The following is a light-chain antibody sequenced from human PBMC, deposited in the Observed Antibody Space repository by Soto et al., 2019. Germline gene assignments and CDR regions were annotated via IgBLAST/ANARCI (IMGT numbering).Light chain of an antibody. CDR3: SSYISSGNHFYV. CDR1: SRDVGAYDY. V-gene: IGLV2-14*01. CDR2: EVT. Sequence: QSALTQPASVSGSRGQSITISCTGTSRDVGAYDYVSWYQQHPGKAPKLLIYEVTNRPSGVSNRFSGSKSDNTASLTISGLQAEDEADYYCSSYISSGNHFYVFGTGTKV. J-gene: IGLJ1*01.